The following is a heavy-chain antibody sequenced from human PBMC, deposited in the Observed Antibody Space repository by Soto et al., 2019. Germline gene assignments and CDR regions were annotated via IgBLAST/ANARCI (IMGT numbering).Heavy chain of an antibody. J-gene: IGHJ4*02. Sequence: SVKVSCKASGGTFSSYAISWVRQAPGQGLEWMGGIIPIFGTANYAQKFQGRVTITADESTSTAYMELSSLRSEDTAVYYCAVKYYYDSSGYYLFDYWGQGTLVTVSS. CDR3: AVKYYYDSSGYYLFDY. V-gene: IGHV1-69*13. CDR1: GGTFSSYA. CDR2: IIPIFGTA. D-gene: IGHD3-22*01.